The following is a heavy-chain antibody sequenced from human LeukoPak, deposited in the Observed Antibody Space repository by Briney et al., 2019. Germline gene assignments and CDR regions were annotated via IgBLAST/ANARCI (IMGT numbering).Heavy chain of an antibody. J-gene: IGHJ4*02. D-gene: IGHD3-3*01. CDR2: IDSSSSYI. Sequence: GASLRLSCAASGFTFSSYAMNWVRQAPGKGLEWVSSIDSSSSYIYYADSVKGRFTISRANAKNSLFLQMNSLRAEDTAVYYCARGPHGGFVIIPTEFWGQGTLVTVFS. V-gene: IGHV3-21*01. CDR3: ARGPHGGFVIIPTEF. CDR1: GFTFSSYA.